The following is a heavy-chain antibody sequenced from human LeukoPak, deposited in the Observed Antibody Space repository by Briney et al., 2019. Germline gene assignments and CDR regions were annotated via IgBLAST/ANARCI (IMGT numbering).Heavy chain of an antibody. V-gene: IGHV3-74*01. CDR1: GFTFNYYW. J-gene: IGHJ4*02. CDR2: TNSTGTGT. Sequence: GGSLRLSCEVSGFTFNYYWMHWIRQAPGKGLEWVSRTNSTGTGTSYADSVKGRFTISRDNAKNTLYLQMHSLRVDDTAVYYCTRSDSGLYRYWGRGTLVTVSS. CDR3: TRSDSGLYRY. D-gene: IGHD3-10*01.